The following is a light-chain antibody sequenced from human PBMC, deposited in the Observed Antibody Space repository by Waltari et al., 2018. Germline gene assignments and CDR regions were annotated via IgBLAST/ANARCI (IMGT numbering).Light chain of an antibody. CDR2: WAS. Sequence: EIVLTQSPATLSLSPGERATLSCRASQSVNNYLAWYRQKPGQPPKILINWASSRESGVPDRFTGSGSGTDFTLTISSLQAEDVAVYYCQQYYDTPLTFGGGTKVEI. J-gene: IGKJ4*01. V-gene: IGKV4-1*01. CDR3: QQYYDTPLT. CDR1: QSVNNY.